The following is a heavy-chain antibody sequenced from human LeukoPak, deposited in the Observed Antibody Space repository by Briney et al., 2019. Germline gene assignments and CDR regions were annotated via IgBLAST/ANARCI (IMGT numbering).Heavy chain of an antibody. CDR2: ISSSGRTI. CDR3: AKDIDPVTVPAAITPIDP. Sequence: PGGSLTLLXAASGFPSSTYEMKGVRQAPGKGVEGVSYISSSGRTIHYADSVRGRFTISRDKSKNSLYLQINSLRAEDTALYYCAKDIDPVTVPAAITPIDPWGQGTLVTVSS. D-gene: IGHD2-2*01. V-gene: IGHV3-48*03. J-gene: IGHJ5*02. CDR1: GFPSSTYE.